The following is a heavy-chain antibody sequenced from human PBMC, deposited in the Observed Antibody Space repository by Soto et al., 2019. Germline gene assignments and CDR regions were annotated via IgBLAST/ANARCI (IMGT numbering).Heavy chain of an antibody. CDR3: VRTSLVVAAATREDY. J-gene: IGHJ4*02. CDR2: INSDGSST. D-gene: IGHD2-15*01. V-gene: IGHV3-74*01. CDR1: GFTFSSYW. Sequence: EVPLVESGGGLVQPGGSLRLSCAASGFTFSSYWMHWVRQAPGKGLVWVSRINSDGSSTSYADSVKGRFTISRANAKNTLYLQMNSLRAEDTAVYYCVRTSLVVAAATREDYWGQGTLVTVSS.